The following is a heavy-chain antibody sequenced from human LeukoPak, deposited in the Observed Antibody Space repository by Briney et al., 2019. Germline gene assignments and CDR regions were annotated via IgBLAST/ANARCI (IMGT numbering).Heavy chain of an antibody. CDR3: ASRGYSYGSVFDY. Sequence: PGGSLRLSCAASGFTVNSNYMSWVRQAPGKELEWVSVIYSGGTTDHADSVKGRFTASRDNSKNTLYLQMNSLRAEDTATYYCASRGYSYGSVFDYWGQGILVTVSS. CDR2: IYSGGTT. J-gene: IGHJ4*02. D-gene: IGHD5-18*01. V-gene: IGHV3-66*01. CDR1: GFTVNSNY.